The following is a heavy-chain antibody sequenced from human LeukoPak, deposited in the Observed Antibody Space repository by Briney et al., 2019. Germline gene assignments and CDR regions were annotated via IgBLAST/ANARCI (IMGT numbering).Heavy chain of an antibody. D-gene: IGHD6-19*01. J-gene: IGHJ4*02. CDR3: ARGPDGGWLDY. V-gene: IGHV4-31*03. Sequence: PSQTLSLTCTVSGGSVSSGGDYWSWIRQHPGRGLEWIGYIYYSGRTYCNPSLKSRVTISVDTSKNQFSLKLSSVTAADTAVYYCARGPDGGWLDYWGQGTLVTVSS. CDR1: GGSVSSGGDY. CDR2: IYYSGRT.